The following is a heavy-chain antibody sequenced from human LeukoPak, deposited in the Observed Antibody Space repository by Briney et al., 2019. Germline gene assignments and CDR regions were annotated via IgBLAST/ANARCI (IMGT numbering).Heavy chain of an antibody. CDR3: ARDSPEDYMDV. J-gene: IGHJ6*03. CDR2: ISSSGNTI. Sequence: GGSLRLSCAASGFTFSSYEMNWVRQAPGKGLEWVSYISSSGNTIYYADSVKGRFTISRDNAKNSLYLQMNSLRAEDTAVYYCARDSPEDYMDVWGKGTTVTVSS. V-gene: IGHV3-48*03. D-gene: IGHD1-14*01. CDR1: GFTFSSYE.